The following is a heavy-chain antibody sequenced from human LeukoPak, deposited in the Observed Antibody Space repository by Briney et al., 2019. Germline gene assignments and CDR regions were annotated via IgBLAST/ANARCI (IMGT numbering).Heavy chain of an antibody. V-gene: IGHV1-69*05. CDR1: GGTFSSYA. D-gene: IGHD1-14*01. J-gene: IGHJ6*03. CDR3: TSLVLRSYYYYMDV. CDR2: IIPIFGTA. Sequence: SVKVSCKASGGTFSSYAISWVRQAPGQGLEWMGRIIPIFGTANYAQKFQGRVTITTDESTSTAYMELSSLRSEDTAVYYCTSLVLRSYYYYMDVWGKGTTVTVSS.